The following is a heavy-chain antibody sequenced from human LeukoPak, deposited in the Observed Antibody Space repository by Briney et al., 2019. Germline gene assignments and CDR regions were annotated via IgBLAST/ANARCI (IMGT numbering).Heavy chain of an antibody. CDR2: IYHGGRT. V-gene: IGHV4-38-2*01. Sequence: GSLGLSCAASGFTFSGYDMNWVRQAPGKGLEWIGTIYHGGRTDYNPSLKSRGTISEDTSKNQFSLKLSSVTAADTAVYYCARAFRESFFDYWGQGTLVTVSS. CDR1: GFTFSGYD. J-gene: IGHJ4*02. CDR3: ARAFRESFFDY.